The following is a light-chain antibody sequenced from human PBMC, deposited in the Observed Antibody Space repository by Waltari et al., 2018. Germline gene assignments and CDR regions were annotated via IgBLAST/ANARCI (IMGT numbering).Light chain of an antibody. CDR2: DVF. CDR3: NSYSTSSAPA. CDR1: SSDVGAFCS. Sequence: SPLTQPASAPGSPGPSVTTSSTGTSSDVGAFCSGSWLQQHPGKAPKLLIYDVFSRPSGVSNRFSASKSGNTASLTISGLQAEDEANYFCNSYSTSSAPAFGGGTKLTVL. V-gene: IGLV2-14*03. J-gene: IGLJ2*01.